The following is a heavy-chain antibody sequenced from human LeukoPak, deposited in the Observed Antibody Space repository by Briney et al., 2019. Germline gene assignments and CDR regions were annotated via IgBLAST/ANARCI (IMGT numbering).Heavy chain of an antibody. CDR2: INPNNSNT. V-gene: IGHV1-46*01. J-gene: IGHJ4*02. Sequence: ASVKVSCKAFGYTFTSYHYHWVRQAPGQGLEWMGVINPNNSNTGYAQNFQDRVTMTRDTSTSTLYLELSSLRPEDTAVYYCARDSSRGLLTVDYWGQGTLVTVSS. CDR1: GYTFTSYH. CDR3: ARDSSRGLLTVDY. D-gene: IGHD2-21*01.